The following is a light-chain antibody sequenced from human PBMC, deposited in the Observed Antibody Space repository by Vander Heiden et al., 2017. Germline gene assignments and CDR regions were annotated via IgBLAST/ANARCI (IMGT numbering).Light chain of an antibody. CDR1: KLGDKY. V-gene: IGLV3-1*01. CDR3: QAWDSSTVV. J-gene: IGLJ2*01. CDR2: KDS. Sequence: SYALPQPPSVSVSPGQTASITCSGDKLGDKYACWYQQKPGQSPVLVIYKDSKRTAGIPERFSGSNSGNTATLTISGTQARDEADYYCQAWDSSTVVFGGGTKLTVL.